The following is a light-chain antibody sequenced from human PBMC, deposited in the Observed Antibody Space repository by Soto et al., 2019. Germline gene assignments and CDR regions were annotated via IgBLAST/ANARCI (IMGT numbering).Light chain of an antibody. Sequence: DFVMTQSADSLAVSLGERATINGKSSQRVWYSTNNNNNLSWYQQKPGQTPKLLIYWASTRESGGPDRFSGSVSGTDVTLTISSLQAEDVALYFCQQYYTRPFTFGGVTKVELQ. V-gene: IGKV4-1*01. CDR3: QQYYTRPFT. CDR1: QRVWYSTNNNNN. J-gene: IGKJ4*01. CDR2: WAS.